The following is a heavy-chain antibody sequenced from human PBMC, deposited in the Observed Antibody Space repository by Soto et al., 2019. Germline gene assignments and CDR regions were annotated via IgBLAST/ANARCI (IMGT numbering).Heavy chain of an antibody. CDR1: GFTFSSYA. V-gene: IGHV3-30*18. CDR3: AKELRGAHFDY. Sequence: GGSLRLSCAASGFTFSSYALHWVRQAPGKGLEWVSVISYDGSNTYYADSVKGRFTISRDNSKNTLYLQMNSLRAEDTAVYYCAKELRGAHFDYWGQGTLVTVSS. J-gene: IGHJ4*02. D-gene: IGHD3-10*01. CDR2: ISYDGSNT.